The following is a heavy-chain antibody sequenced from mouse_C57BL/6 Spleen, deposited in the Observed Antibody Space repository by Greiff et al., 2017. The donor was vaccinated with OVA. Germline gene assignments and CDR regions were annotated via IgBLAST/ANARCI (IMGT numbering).Heavy chain of an antibody. Sequence: EVKLVESGPELVKPGASVKIPCKASGYTFTDYNMDWVKQSHGKSLEWIGDINPNNGGTIYNQKFKGKATLTVDKSSSTAYMELRSLTSEDTAVYYCARRGTGFDYWGQGTTLTVSS. CDR3: ARRGTGFDY. D-gene: IGHD3-3*01. V-gene: IGHV1-18*01. CDR1: GYTFTDYN. J-gene: IGHJ2*01. CDR2: INPNNGGT.